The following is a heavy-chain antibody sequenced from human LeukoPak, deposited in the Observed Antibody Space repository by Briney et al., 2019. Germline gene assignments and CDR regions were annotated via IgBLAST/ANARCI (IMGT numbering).Heavy chain of an antibody. V-gene: IGHV1-69*04. Sequence: SLKASSEPSGGTFCRYVVSRGRESPGPGRECMGRIILFLVIAAYAQKFQGRVTITADKSTSTAYMELSSLRSEDTAVYYCARVVHSGSYQGDYWGEGTLVTVSS. J-gene: IGHJ4*02. CDR3: ARVVHSGSYQGDY. CDR1: GGTFCRYV. CDR2: IILFLVIA. D-gene: IGHD1-26*01.